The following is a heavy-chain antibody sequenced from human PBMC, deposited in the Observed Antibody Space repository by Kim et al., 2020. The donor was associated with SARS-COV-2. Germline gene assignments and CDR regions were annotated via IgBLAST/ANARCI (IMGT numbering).Heavy chain of an antibody. Sequence: SQTLSLTCAISGDSVSSNSAAWNWIRQSPSRGLEWLGRTYYRSKWYNDYAVSVKSRITINPDTSKNQFSLQLNSVTPEDTAVYYCARDSRHHYDYVWGSYRPHRMYYFDYWGQGTLVTVSS. D-gene: IGHD3-16*02. J-gene: IGHJ4*02. V-gene: IGHV6-1*01. CDR3: ARDSRHHYDYVWGSYRPHRMYYFDY. CDR2: TYYRSKWYN. CDR1: GDSVSSNSAA.